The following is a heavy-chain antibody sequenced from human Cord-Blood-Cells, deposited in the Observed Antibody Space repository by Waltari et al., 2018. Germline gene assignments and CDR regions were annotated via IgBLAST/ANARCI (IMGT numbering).Heavy chain of an antibody. CDR1: GGSISSYY. V-gene: IGHV4-4*07. D-gene: IGHD2-2*01. Sequence: QVQLQESGPGLVKPSETLSLTCTVSGGSISSYYWSWIRQPPGKGLEWIGRIYTSGSTNYNPSLKSRVTMSVDTSKNQFSLKLSSVTAADTAVYYCAREIMVVAAYYYYYYMDVWGKGTTVTVSS. CDR2: IYTSGST. CDR3: AREIMVVAAYYYYYYMDV. J-gene: IGHJ6*03.